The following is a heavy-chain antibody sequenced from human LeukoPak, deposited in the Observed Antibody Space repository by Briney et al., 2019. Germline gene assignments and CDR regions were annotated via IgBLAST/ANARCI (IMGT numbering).Heavy chain of an antibody. CDR3: ARIWNHEASFDY. CDR2: IYTSGST. CDR1: GGSISSYY. J-gene: IGHJ4*02. D-gene: IGHD1-14*01. V-gene: IGHV4-4*07. Sequence: SETLSLTCTVSGGSISSYYWSWIRQPAGKGLEWIGRIYTSGSTNYNPSLKSRVTISVDKSKNQFSLKLSSVTAADTAVYYCARIWNHEASFDYWGQGTLVTVSS.